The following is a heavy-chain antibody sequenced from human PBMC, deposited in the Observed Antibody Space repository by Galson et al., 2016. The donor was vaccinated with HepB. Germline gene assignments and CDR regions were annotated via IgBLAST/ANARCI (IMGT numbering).Heavy chain of an antibody. J-gene: IGHJ4*02. Sequence: SLRLSCADSGVTFSSLSMNWVRQAPGKGLEWVSYLPSENNIKHYADSVRGRFTISRDNAKNSLYLQMNSLRVEDTAVYYCACNRRGVFLLDCWGQGTLVTVSS. CDR3: ACNRRGVFLLDC. V-gene: IGHV3-48*01. CDR1: GVTFSSLS. D-gene: IGHD3-10*01. CDR2: LPSENNIK.